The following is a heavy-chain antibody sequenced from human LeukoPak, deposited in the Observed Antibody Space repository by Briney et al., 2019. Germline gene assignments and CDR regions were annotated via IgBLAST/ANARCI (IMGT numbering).Heavy chain of an antibody. CDR2: INHSGST. D-gene: IGHD1-26*01. CDR3: ARVVGATNYFDY. Sequence: NSSETLSLTCAVYGGSFSGYYWSWIRQPPGKGLEWIGEINHSGSTYYNPSLKSRVTISVDTSKNQFSLKLSSVTAADTAVYYCARVVGATNYFDYWGQGTLVTVSS. V-gene: IGHV4-34*01. CDR1: GGSFSGYY. J-gene: IGHJ4*02.